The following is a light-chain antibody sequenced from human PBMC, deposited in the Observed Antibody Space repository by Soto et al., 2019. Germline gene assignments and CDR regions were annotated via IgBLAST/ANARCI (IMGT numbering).Light chain of an antibody. CDR1: QSVSSN. CDR3: QQYNNWPRAT. CDR2: RTS. Sequence: EIVMTQSPATLSVSPVERVTLSCMASQSVSSNLAWYQQRPGQAPRLLMFRTSSRATGFPARFSGSGSGTEFNLTISSLQSEDFGVYYCQQYNNWPRATFGGGTKVDIK. V-gene: IGKV3-15*01. J-gene: IGKJ4*01.